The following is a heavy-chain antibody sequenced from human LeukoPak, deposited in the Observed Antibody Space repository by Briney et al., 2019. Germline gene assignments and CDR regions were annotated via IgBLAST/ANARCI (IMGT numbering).Heavy chain of an antibody. J-gene: IGHJ4*02. CDR1: GFSFRGFA. V-gene: IGHV3-23*01. D-gene: IGHD1-26*01. CDR2: ISGSGGST. Sequence: GGSLRLSCAASGFSFRGFAMTWVRQAPGKGLEWVSAISGSGGSTYYADSVKGRFTISRDNSKNTLYLQMNSLRAEDTAVYYCAKDRMIVIVGATYLDYWGQGTLVTVSS. CDR3: AKDRMIVIVGATYLDY.